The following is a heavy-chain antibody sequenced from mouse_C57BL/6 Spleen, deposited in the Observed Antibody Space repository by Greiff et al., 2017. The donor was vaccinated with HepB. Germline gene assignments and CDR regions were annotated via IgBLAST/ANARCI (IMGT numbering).Heavy chain of an antibody. CDR1: GYTFTDYY. CDR3: ARSYYGSSPAWFAY. V-gene: IGHV1-76*01. D-gene: IGHD1-1*01. CDR2: IYPGSGNT. J-gene: IGHJ3*01. Sequence: QVQLKQSGAELVRPGASVKLSCKASGYTFTDYYINWVKQRPGQGLEWIARIYPGSGNTYYNEKFKGKATLTAAKSSSTAYMQLSSLTSEDSAVYFCARSYYGSSPAWFAYWGQGTLVTVSA.